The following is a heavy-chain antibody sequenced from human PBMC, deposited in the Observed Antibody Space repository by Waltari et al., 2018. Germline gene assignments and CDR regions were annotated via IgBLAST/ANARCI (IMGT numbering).Heavy chain of an antibody. J-gene: IGHJ4*02. CDR3: ARAIGRHIVATQNDY. CDR2: INPNSGGT. D-gene: IGHD5-12*01. Sequence: QVQLVQSGAEVKKPGASVKVSCKASGYTFTGYYMHWVRQAPGQGLEWMGRINPNSGGTNYAQKFQGRVTMTRDTSISTAYMELSRLRSDDTAVYYCARAIGRHIVATQNDYWGQGTLVTVSS. CDR1: GYTFTGYY. V-gene: IGHV1-2*06.